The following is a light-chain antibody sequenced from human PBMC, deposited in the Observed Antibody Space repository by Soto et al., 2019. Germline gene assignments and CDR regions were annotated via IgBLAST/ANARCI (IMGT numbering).Light chain of an antibody. J-gene: IGLJ2*01. CDR1: SSNIGSKY. Sequence: QSVLTQPPSASGTPGQRVTISCSGSSSNIGSKYVYWYQQLPGTAPKLLMYRNNQRPSGVPDRFSGSKSGTSASLAISGLRSEDEAHYYCAAWDDSVGGPAVGGGTKLTVL. CDR2: RNN. CDR3: AAWDDSVGGPA. V-gene: IGLV1-47*01.